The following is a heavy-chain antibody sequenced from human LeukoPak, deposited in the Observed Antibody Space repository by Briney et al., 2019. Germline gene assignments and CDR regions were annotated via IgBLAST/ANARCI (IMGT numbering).Heavy chain of an antibody. D-gene: IGHD2-21*01. Sequence: GSLRLSCAASGFTFSSYEMNWVRQPPGKGLEWIGSIYYSGSTYYNSSFKSRVTISVDTSKIHFSLKLSSVTAADTAVYYCARWVVSGIRGAFDVWGQGTMVPVS. CDR2: IYYSGST. J-gene: IGHJ3*01. V-gene: IGHV4-39*02. CDR3: ARWVVSGIRGAFDV. CDR1: GFTFSSYE.